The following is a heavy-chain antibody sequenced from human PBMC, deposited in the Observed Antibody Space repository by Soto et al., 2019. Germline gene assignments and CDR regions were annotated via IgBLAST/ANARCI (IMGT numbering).Heavy chain of an antibody. Sequence: GGSLKLSCAASGFTFSSYAMHWVRQAPGKGLEWVAVISYDGSNKYYADSVKGRFTISRDNSKNTLYLQMNSLRAEDTAVYYCARDPHRYIYGIDYWGQGTLVTVSS. CDR1: GFTFSSYA. D-gene: IGHD5-18*01. J-gene: IGHJ4*02. V-gene: IGHV3-30*04. CDR2: ISYDGSNK. CDR3: ARDPHRYIYGIDY.